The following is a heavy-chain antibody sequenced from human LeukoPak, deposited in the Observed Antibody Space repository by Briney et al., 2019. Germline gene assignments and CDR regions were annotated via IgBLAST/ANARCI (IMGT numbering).Heavy chain of an antibody. CDR1: GGSISSGSYY. V-gene: IGHV4-39*07. CDR3: ARTQWGSWFDP. CDR2: ISYSGTT. Sequence: PSETLSLTCTVSGGSISSGSYYWSWIRQPAGKGLEWIGTISYSGTTYYNPSLKSRVTIPVDTSKNQFSLKLSSVTAADTAVYYCARTQWGSWFDPWGQGTLVTVSS. D-gene: IGHD2-8*01. J-gene: IGHJ5*02.